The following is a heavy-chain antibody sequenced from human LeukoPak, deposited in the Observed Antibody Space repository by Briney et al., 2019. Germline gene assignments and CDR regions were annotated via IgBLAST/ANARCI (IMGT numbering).Heavy chain of an antibody. D-gene: IGHD1-26*01. CDR3: ARVAEWELPVGWFDP. CDR1: GYTYTGYY. V-gene: IGHV1-2*02. CDR2: INPNSGGT. Sequence: GPTVKVSCKATGYTYTGYYMHWVRQDPAHGPHSPRWINPNSGGTNYAQKFQGRVTMTRDTSISTAYMELSRLRSDDTAVYYCARVAEWELPVGWFDPWGQGTLVTVSS. J-gene: IGHJ5*02.